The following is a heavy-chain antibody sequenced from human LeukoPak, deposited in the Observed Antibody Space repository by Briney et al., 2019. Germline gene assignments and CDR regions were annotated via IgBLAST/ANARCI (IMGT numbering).Heavy chain of an antibody. CDR1: GFTFSSYA. Sequence: GGSLRLSCAASGFTFSSYAMSWVRQAPGKGLEWVAFIRYDGSNKYYADSVKGRFTISRDNSKNTLYLQMNSLRAEDTAVYYCAKALPRIAVALDAFDIWGQGTMVTVSS. CDR2: IRYDGSNK. CDR3: AKALPRIAVALDAFDI. J-gene: IGHJ3*02. V-gene: IGHV3-30*02. D-gene: IGHD6-19*01.